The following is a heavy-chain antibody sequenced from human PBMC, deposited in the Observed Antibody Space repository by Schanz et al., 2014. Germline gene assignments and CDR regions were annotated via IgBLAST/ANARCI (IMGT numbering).Heavy chain of an antibody. CDR3: ARGRVLES. D-gene: IGHD1-1*01. CDR1: GFTFSDYS. CDR2: ISGSSRTI. Sequence: EVQLVESGGGWVQPGGSLRLSCAASGFTFSDYSMNWVRQAPGKGLEWVSYISGSSRTIYYADSMKGRFTVSRDNAKNSVYLQMNGLRVEDTAVYYCARGRVLESWGQGTLVTVSS. J-gene: IGHJ5*02. V-gene: IGHV3-48*04.